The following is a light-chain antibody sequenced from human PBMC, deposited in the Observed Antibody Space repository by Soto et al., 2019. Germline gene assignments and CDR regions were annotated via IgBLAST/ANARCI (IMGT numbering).Light chain of an antibody. V-gene: IGKV3-11*01. CDR1: QSLSSN. Sequence: EIVMTPSPATLSVSPLEIATLSCRASQSLSSNLAWYQQKPGQAPRLLIYGASTRATGIPARFSGSGSGTDFTLTSSSLEPEDFAVYYCQQRSNWPPTCGQGTRREN. CDR3: QQRSNWPPT. J-gene: IGKJ5*01. CDR2: GAS.